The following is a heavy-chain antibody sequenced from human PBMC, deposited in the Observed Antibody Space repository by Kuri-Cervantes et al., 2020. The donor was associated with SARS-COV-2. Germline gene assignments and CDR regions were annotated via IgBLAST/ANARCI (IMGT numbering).Heavy chain of an antibody. D-gene: IGHD5-18*01. V-gene: IGHV1-46*01. CDR3: VRNRRTGGYSHGFDL. J-gene: IGHJ4*02. CDR1: GYTFTSYY. Sequence: ASVKVSCKASGYTFTSYYMHWVRQAPGQGLEWMGIINPSGGSTSYAQKFQGRVTMTRDTPTSTVHMELSRLRFDDTAVFYCVRNRRTGGYSHGFDLWGQGTLVTVSS. CDR2: INPSGGST.